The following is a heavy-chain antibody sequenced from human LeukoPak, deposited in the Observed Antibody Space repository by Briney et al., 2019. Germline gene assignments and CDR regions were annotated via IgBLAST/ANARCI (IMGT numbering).Heavy chain of an antibody. CDR3: AVYPVWFGES. CDR2: ISASGSVT. V-gene: IGHV3-48*03. Sequence: GGSLRLSCVTSGFTFNTYDMNWVRQAPGKGPEWVSYISASGSVTYYADSVKGRFTISRDNAKNSLYLQMNSLRAEDTAVYYCAVYPVWFGESWGQGTRVTVSS. J-gene: IGHJ5*02. D-gene: IGHD3-10*01. CDR1: GFTFNTYD.